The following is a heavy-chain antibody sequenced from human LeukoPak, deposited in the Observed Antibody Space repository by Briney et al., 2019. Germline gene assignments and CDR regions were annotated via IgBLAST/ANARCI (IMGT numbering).Heavy chain of an antibody. CDR2: ISAYNGNT. CDR1: GYTFTSYG. D-gene: IGHD3-10*01. Sequence: ASVKVSCKASGYTFTSYGISWVRQAPGQGLEWMGWISAYNGNTNYAQKLQGRVTMTTDTSTSTAYMELRSLRSDDTAVYYCARGRVDYYGSGSYYHPPFYWGQGTLVTVSS. V-gene: IGHV1-18*01. CDR3: ARGRVDYYGSGSYYHPPFY. J-gene: IGHJ4*02.